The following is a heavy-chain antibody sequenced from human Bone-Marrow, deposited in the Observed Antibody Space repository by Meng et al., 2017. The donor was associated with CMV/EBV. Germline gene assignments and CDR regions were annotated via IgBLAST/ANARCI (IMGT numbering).Heavy chain of an antibody. J-gene: IGHJ4*02. CDR2: ISNSGAGT. V-gene: IGHV3-23*01. D-gene: IGHD2-2*01. CDR3: AKVNDIVVVPAATSYLGCDY. CDR1: GFKFRSRA. Sequence: GESLKIPCVGSGFKFRSRAMTWVRQAPEKGLEWVATISNSGAGTYYADSVKGRFTISRDSSKNTVTLQMISLRAEDTAIYYCAKVNDIVVVPAATSYLGCDYWSQGNLVTVSS.